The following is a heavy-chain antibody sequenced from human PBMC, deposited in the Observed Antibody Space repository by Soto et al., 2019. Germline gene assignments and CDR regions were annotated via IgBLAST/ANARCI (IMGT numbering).Heavy chain of an antibody. CDR1: GFMFSNNG. Sequence: GGSLRLSCAGSGFMFSNNGIHWVRRAPGKGLEWVAFISYDGSETFYADSVKGRFTISRDNSKCTLFLHMSSLKNEDTAVYYCAITIVADASFDYWGQGTLVTVSS. D-gene: IGHD2-21*01. V-gene: IGHV3-30*03. CDR3: AITIVADASFDY. J-gene: IGHJ4*02. CDR2: ISYDGSET.